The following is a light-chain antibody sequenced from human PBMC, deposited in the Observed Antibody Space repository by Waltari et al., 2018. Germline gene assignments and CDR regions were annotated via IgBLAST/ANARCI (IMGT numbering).Light chain of an antibody. J-gene: IGLJ3*02. Sequence: QSALTQPASVSGSPGQSITISCTGTSSDVRSYNVVSRYQQHPGKAPKLMIYEGSKRPSGVSNRFSGSKSGNTASLTISGLQAEDEADYYCCSYAGSSTFVFGGGTKLTVL. V-gene: IGLV2-23*03. CDR3: CSYAGSSTFV. CDR1: SSDVRSYNV. CDR2: EGS.